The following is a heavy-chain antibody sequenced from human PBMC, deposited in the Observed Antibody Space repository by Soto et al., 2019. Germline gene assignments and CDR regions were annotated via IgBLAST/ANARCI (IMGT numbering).Heavy chain of an antibody. V-gene: IGHV3-21*01. CDR2: ISSSSSYI. D-gene: IGHD2-15*01. CDR3: ARDRVVAPPTNWFDP. J-gene: IGHJ5*02. CDR1: GFTFSSYS. Sequence: KPGGSLRLSCAASGFTFSSYSMNWVRQAPGKGLEWVSSISSSSSYIYYADSVKGRFTISRDNAKNSLYLQVNSLRAEDTAVYYCARDRVVAPPTNWFDPWGQGTLVTVSS.